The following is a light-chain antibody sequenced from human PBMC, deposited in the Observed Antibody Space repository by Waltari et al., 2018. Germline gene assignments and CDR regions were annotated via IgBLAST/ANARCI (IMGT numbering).Light chain of an antibody. CDR1: SSDVGRYNY. V-gene: IGLV2-14*01. J-gene: IGLJ3*02. CDR3: ASYIPGSTLV. Sequence: QSALTQPAYVSGSPGQSITISCTGSSSDVGRYNYVSWYQQFPDRAPKLMIYDVTNRPSGVSDRSSGFKSATTASLPISGLQPEDEADYYCASYIPGSTLVFGGGTKLTVL. CDR2: DVT.